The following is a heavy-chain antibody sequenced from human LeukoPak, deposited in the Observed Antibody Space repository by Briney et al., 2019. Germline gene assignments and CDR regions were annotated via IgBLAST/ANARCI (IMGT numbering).Heavy chain of an antibody. J-gene: IGHJ4*02. CDR1: GASIRSYY. Sequence: SETLSLTCTVSGASIRSYYWSWLRQPAGKGLEWIGRIVPSGITNYNPSLESRVTMSVDTSKNQFSLNLKSLTAADTAVYYCAKEGAAPGPDFDYWGQGILVIVSS. CDR2: IVPSGIT. CDR3: AKEGAAPGPDFDY. D-gene: IGHD6-13*01. V-gene: IGHV4-4*07.